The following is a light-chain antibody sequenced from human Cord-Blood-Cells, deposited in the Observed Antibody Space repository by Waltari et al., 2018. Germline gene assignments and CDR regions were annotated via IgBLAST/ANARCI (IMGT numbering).Light chain of an antibody. J-gene: IGLJ2*01. V-gene: IGLV2-8*01. CDR3: SSYAGSNNLV. Sequence: QSALTQPPSASGSPGQSVTISCTGTSSDVGGYNYVSWYQQHPGKAPQLMIYDVSKRPSGVPGRFSGSKSGNTASLTVSGLQAEDEADYYFSSYAGSNNLVFGGGTKLTVL. CDR2: DVS. CDR1: SSDVGGYNY.